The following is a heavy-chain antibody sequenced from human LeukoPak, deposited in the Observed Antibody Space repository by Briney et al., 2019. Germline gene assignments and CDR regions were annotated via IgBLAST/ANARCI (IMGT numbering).Heavy chain of an antibody. CDR3: AKGQYRSSTSCYAAPFDY. D-gene: IGHD2-2*01. CDR1: GLTFGRFG. J-gene: IGHJ4*02. V-gene: IGHV3-23*01. Sequence: GGSLRLSCAVSGLTFGRFGMNWVRQAPGKGLEWVSAISGSGGSTYYADSVKGRFTISRDNSKNTLYLQMNSLRAEDTAVYYCAKGQYRSSTSCYAAPFDYWGQGTLVTVSS. CDR2: ISGSGGST.